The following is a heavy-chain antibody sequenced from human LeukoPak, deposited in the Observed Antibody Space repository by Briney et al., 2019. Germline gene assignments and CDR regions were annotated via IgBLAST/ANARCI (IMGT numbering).Heavy chain of an antibody. J-gene: IGHJ4*02. V-gene: IGHV3-48*03. CDR3: ASSGGYFLGGGIDY. CDR2: ISSSGSTI. D-gene: IGHD3-22*01. CDR1: GFTFSSYE. Sequence: GGSLRLSCAASGFTFSSYEMNWVRQAPGKGLEWVSYISSSGSTIYYADSVKGRFTISRDNAKNSLSLQMNRLRAEDTAVYYCASSGGYFLGGGIDYWGQGTLVTVSS.